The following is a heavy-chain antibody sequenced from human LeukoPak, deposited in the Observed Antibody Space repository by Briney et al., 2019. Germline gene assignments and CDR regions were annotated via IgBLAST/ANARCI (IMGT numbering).Heavy chain of an antibody. V-gene: IGHV3-30*02. J-gene: IGHJ4*02. CDR3: AKPLHGGYGSGSYYNIGY. D-gene: IGHD3-10*01. CDR1: GFPFSSYG. Sequence: GGSLRLSCAASGFPFSSYGMYWVRQTPDKGLQWVAYLRKDATYSNYADSVRGRFTISRDNSKNTLYLQMNSLRAEDTAVYYCAKPLHGGYGSGSYYNIGYWGQGTLVTVSS. CDR2: LRKDATYS.